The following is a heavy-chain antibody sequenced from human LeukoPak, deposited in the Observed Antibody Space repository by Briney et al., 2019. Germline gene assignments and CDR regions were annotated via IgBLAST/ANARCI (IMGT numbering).Heavy chain of an antibody. CDR2: IKEDGSEK. V-gene: IGHV3-7*04. CDR3: SGGSRFVDY. J-gene: IGHJ4*02. Sequence: GGSLRLSCAASGFIFSNYWVTWVRQAPGKGLEWVANIKEDGSEKYYVDSVKGRFTISRDNAKNSLFLQMNSLRVEDTAVYYCSGGSRFVDYWGQGTLVTVSS. D-gene: IGHD3-10*01. CDR1: GFIFSNYW.